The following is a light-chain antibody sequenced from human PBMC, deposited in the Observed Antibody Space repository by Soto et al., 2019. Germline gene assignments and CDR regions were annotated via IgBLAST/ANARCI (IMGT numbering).Light chain of an antibody. CDR3: QHYNPYSWT. V-gene: IGKV1-5*03. CDR1: QNIAAR. CDR2: RAS. Sequence: DSQMTQSPSTLSASVGDRVTITCRASQNIAARLAWYQQKPGKAPKLLIYRASYLETGVPSRFSGSGSGTEFTLTISSLQHDDFATYYCQHYNPYSWTFGQGTKVEIK. J-gene: IGKJ1*01.